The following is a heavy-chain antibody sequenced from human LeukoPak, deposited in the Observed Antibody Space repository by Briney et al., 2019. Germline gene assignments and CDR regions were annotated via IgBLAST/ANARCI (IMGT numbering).Heavy chain of an antibody. CDR2: ISGSGGST. V-gene: IGHV3-23*01. D-gene: IGHD6-19*01. J-gene: IGHJ4*02. CDR3: AKGLSGSSGWYYFDY. CDR1: GFTFSSYA. Sequence: GGSLRLSCAASGFTFSSYAMSWVRQAPGKGLEWVSAISGSGGSTFYADSVKGRFTISRDNSKNTLYLQMNSLRAEDTAVHYCAKGLSGSSGWYYFDYWGQGTLVTVSS.